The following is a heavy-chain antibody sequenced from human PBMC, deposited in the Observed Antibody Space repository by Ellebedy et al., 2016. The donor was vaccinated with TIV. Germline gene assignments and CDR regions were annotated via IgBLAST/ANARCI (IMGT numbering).Heavy chain of an antibody. J-gene: IGHJ5*01. CDR3: ARRGSYGDYAVQINNWFDS. V-gene: IGHV3-7*01. CDR1: GFSFRSYW. Sequence: PGGSLRLSCAASGFSFRSYWMSWVRQAPGKGLEWVANIYQDGSQKYYVDSAEGRFTISRDNAKTSLYLEMKSLRVEDTAVYYCARRGSYGDYAVQINNWFDSWGQGTLVTV. D-gene: IGHD4-17*01. CDR2: IYQDGSQK.